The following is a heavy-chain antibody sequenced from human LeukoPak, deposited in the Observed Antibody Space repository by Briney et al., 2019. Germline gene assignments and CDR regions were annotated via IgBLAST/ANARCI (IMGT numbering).Heavy chain of an antibody. J-gene: IGHJ5*02. CDR3: ARAGVQYFYGSGSYVYNWFDP. Sequence: SQTLSLTCTVSGGSISSGGYFWSWIRQHPGKGLEWIGYMYYSGSTYYNPSLKSRVTISLDTSKNQFSLKLSSVTAADTAVYYCARAGVQYFYGSGSYVYNWFDPWGQGTLVTVSS. D-gene: IGHD3-10*01. CDR1: GGSISSGGYF. V-gene: IGHV4-31*03. CDR2: MYYSGST.